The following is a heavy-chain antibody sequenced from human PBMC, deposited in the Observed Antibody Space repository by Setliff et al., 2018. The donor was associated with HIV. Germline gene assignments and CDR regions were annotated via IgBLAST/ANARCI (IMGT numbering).Heavy chain of an antibody. V-gene: IGHV4-39*07. CDR3: ARRPYYFDY. CDR2: INHSGST. J-gene: IGHJ4*02. Sequence: SETLSLTCTVSGGSISSSSYYWSWIRQPPGKGLEWIGEINHSGSTNYNPSLKSRVTISVDTSKKQFSLKLSSVTAADTAVYYCARRPYYFDYWGQGTLVTVSS. CDR1: GGSISSSSYY.